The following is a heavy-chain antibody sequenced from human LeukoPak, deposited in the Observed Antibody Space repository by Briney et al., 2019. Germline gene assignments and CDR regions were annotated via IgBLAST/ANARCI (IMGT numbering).Heavy chain of an antibody. CDR3: AGHSTSSHDTVDI. V-gene: IGHV4-59*01. CDR1: GGSISSYY. J-gene: IGHJ3*02. CDR2: ISYSGST. Sequence: SETLSLTCTVAGGSISSYYWSWIRQPPGKGLEWIGYISYSGSTNYDPSLKSRVTISVDTSKNQFSLKLSSVTAADTAVYYCAGHSTSSHDTVDIWGQGTMITVSS. D-gene: IGHD6-13*01.